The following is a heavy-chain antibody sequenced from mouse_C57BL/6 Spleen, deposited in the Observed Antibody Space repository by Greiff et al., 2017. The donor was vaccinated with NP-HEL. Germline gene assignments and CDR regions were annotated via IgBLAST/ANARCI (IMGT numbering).Heavy chain of an antibody. D-gene: IGHD1-1*01. CDR3: ARGGSPHYYAMDY. J-gene: IGHJ4*01. V-gene: IGHV1-50*01. CDR1: GYTFTSYW. Sequence: QVQLKQPGAELVKPGASVKLSCKASGYTFTSYWMQWVKQRPGQGLEWIGEIDPSDSYTNYNQKFKGKATLTVDTSSSTAYMQLSSLTSEDSAVYFCARGGSPHYYAMDYWGQGTSVTVSS. CDR2: IDPSDSYT.